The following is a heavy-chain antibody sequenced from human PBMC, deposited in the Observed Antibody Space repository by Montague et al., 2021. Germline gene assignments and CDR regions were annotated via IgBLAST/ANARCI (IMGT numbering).Heavy chain of an antibody. J-gene: IGHJ4*02. Sequence: SLRLSCAASGFTFSSFGMNWVRQAPGKGLEWVSYITSSSSTKDYADSVKGRFTISRDNAKNSLYLQMNSLRDEDTAVYYCAGGRGYSQGYWGQGTLVTVSS. CDR3: AGGRGYSQGY. V-gene: IGHV3-48*02. CDR2: ITSSSSTK. CDR1: GFTFSSFG. D-gene: IGHD5-18*01.